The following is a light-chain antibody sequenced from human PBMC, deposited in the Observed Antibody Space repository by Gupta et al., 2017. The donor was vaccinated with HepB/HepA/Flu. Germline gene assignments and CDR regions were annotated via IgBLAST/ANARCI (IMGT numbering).Light chain of an antibody. CDR2: GAS. V-gene: IGKV3-20*01. CDR1: QSVTSTY. J-gene: IGKJ1*01. Sequence: DIVLPQSPGTLSLSPGERATLSCRASQSVTSTYFAWYQQKPGQAPRLLIYGASSRATSIPDRFSGSGSGTXFTLTIXRLEPEDFAVYYCHQEDNSPRTFGXGTKVEIK. CDR3: HQEDNSPRT.